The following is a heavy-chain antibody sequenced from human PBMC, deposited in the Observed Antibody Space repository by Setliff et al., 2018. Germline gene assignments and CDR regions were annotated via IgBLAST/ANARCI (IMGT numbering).Heavy chain of an antibody. Sequence: RASVKVSCKASGYAFSNYGITWVRQAPGQGLEWMGWISAYSGNTKYGQKLQGRVTMTTDTSTTTAYLELRSLTSDDTAVYYCSRLVRYCTTTSCQGASGAEFWGQGTLVTVSS. D-gene: IGHD2-2*01. CDR2: ISAYSGNT. V-gene: IGHV1-18*01. CDR1: GYAFSNYG. J-gene: IGHJ4*02. CDR3: SRLVRYCTTTSCQGASGAEF.